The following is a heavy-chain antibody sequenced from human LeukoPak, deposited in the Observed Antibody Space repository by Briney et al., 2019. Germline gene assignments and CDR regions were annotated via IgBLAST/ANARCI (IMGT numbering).Heavy chain of an antibody. CDR3: ARDYRRGYSYGSSHFDY. J-gene: IGHJ4*02. CDR1: GYTFTGYY. D-gene: IGHD5-18*01. V-gene: IGHV1-2*02. CDR2: INPNSGGT. Sequence: GASVKVSCKASGYTFTGYYMHWVRQAPGQGLEWMGWINPNSGGTNYAQTFQGRVTMTRDTSISTAYMELSRLRSDDTAVYYCARDYRRGYSYGSSHFDYWGQGTLVTVSS.